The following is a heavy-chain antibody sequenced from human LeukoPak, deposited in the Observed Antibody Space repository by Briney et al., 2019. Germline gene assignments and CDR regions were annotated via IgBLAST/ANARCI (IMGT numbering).Heavy chain of an antibody. D-gene: IGHD6-6*01. V-gene: IGHV4-4*07. J-gene: IGHJ6*03. CDR3: AREDSSSSNYYYYYMDV. CDR2: IYTSGGT. CDR1: GGPISSYY. Sequence: IPSETLSLTCTLSGGPISSYYWSWIRQPAAEELDWIGRIYTSGGTNYNPSPKSRVTMSVDTSKNQFSLKLSSVTAADTAVYYCAREDSSSSNYYYYYMDVWGKGTTVTVSS.